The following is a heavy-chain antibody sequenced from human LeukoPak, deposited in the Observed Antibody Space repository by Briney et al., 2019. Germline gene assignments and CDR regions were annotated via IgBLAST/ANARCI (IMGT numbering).Heavy chain of an antibody. CDR2: INPNSGGT. Sequence: ASVKVSCKASGYTFTGYYMHWVRQAPGQGLEWMGWINPNSGGTNYAQKFQGWVTMTRDTSISTAYMELNRLRSDDTAVYYCARDTPPGITMVRGVAYYGMDVWGQGTTVTVSS. CDR3: ARDTPPGITMVRGVAYYGMDV. CDR1: GYTFTGYY. V-gene: IGHV1-2*04. J-gene: IGHJ6*02. D-gene: IGHD3-10*01.